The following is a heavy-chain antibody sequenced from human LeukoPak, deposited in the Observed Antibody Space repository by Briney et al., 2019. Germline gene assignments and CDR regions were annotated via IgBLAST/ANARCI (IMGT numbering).Heavy chain of an antibody. Sequence: SQTLSLTCTVSGGSISSGDYYWSWIRQPPGKGLEWIGYIYYSGSTYYNPSLKSRVTISVDTSKNQFSLKLSSVTAADTAVYYCARSGLAAAGTFAFDIWGQGTMVTVSS. J-gene: IGHJ3*02. CDR1: GGSISSGDYY. CDR3: ARSGLAAAGTFAFDI. CDR2: IYYSGST. V-gene: IGHV4-30-4*01. D-gene: IGHD6-13*01.